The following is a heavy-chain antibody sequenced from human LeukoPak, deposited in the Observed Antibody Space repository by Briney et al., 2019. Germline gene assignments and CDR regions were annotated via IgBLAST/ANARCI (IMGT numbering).Heavy chain of an antibody. Sequence: SGTLSLTCAVSGVSISSSNWRSWVRPPPGKGLGWIGEIYHSGNTNYNPSLKSRVTISIDKSKNQFSLKLSSVTAADTAVYYCASQVGDHRDSSGVQVVLDYWGQGTLVTVSS. J-gene: IGHJ4*02. D-gene: IGHD3-22*01. CDR3: ASQVGDHRDSSGVQVVLDY. CDR1: GVSISSSNW. CDR2: IYHSGNT. V-gene: IGHV4-4*02.